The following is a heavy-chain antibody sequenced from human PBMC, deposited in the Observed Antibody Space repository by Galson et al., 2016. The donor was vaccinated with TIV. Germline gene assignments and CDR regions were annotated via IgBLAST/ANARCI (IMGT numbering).Heavy chain of an antibody. D-gene: IGHD3-10*01. CDR1: GYTFTGYF. J-gene: IGHJ3*01. CDR3: ARSDSYYKYALDV. CDR2: INPKTGAT. V-gene: IGHV1-2*02. Sequence: SVKVSCKASGYTFTGYFMHWVRQAPGQGLEWMGWINPKTGATTYAQEFQGRITMTTDTSASTVYMDLNRLQSDDTAVYYCARSDSYYKYALDVWGQGTTVTVSS.